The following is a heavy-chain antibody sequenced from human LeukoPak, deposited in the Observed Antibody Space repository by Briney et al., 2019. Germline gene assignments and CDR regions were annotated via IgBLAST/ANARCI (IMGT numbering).Heavy chain of an antibody. V-gene: IGHV1-69*13. D-gene: IGHD1-14*01. J-gene: IGHJ4*02. CDR1: GGTFSSYA. CDR3: ARVAEYNIFTWNY. Sequence: ASVKVSCKASGGTFSSYAISWVRQAPGQGLEWMGGIIPIFGTANYAQRFQGRVTITADESTSTAYMELSSLRSEDTAVYYCARVAEYNIFTWNYWGQGTLVTVSS. CDR2: IIPIFGTA.